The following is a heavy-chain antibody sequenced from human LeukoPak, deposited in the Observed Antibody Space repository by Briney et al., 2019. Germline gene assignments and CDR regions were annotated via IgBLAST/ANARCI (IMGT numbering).Heavy chain of an antibody. CDR2: IYYRGST. CDR1: GGSISSYY. V-gene: IGHV4-59*01. D-gene: IGHD6-19*01. Sequence: SETLSLTCTVSGGSISSYYWSWIRQPPGKGLEWIGYIYYRGSTNYNPSLKSRVTISVDTSKNQFSLKLSSVTAADTAVYYCARGPLLFGGSGWYSWFDPWGQGTLVTVSS. CDR3: ARGPLLFGGSGWYSWFDP. J-gene: IGHJ5*02.